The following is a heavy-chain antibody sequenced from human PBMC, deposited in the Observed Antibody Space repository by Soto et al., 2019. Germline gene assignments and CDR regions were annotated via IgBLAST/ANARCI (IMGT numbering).Heavy chain of an antibody. J-gene: IGHJ4*02. D-gene: IGHD3-10*01. V-gene: IGHV3-30*18. Sequence: GSLRLSCAVSGFTFSAFPMFWVRQAPGKGLEWVAFISYDGRNEDYADSVKGRFTISRDNSKNTLYLQMNSLSSEDTAVYYCTKGVVREPAYFDSWGQGTLVTVSS. CDR2: ISYDGRNE. CDR1: GFTFSAFP. CDR3: TKGVVREPAYFDS.